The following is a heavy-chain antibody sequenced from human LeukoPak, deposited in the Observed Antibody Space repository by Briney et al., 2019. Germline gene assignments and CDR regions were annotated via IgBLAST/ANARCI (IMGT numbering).Heavy chain of an antibody. Sequence: PSETLSLTCTVSGGSISSSRYYWDWIRQPPGKGLEWIGSIYYSGSTYYNPSLKSRVTISVDTSKNQFSLKLSSVTAADTAVYYCASDLWFGENWFDPWGQGTLVTVSS. V-gene: IGHV4-39*01. CDR3: ASDLWFGENWFDP. CDR2: IYYSGST. D-gene: IGHD3-10*01. CDR1: GGSISSSRYY. J-gene: IGHJ5*02.